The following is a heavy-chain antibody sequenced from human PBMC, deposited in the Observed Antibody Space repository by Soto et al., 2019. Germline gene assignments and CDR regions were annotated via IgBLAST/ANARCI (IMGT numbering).Heavy chain of an antibody. CDR2: IYHSGST. J-gene: IGHJ4*02. CDR3: ARIAAAGTNFDY. D-gene: IGHD6-13*01. Sequence: QVQLQESGPGLVKPSGTLSLTCAVSGGYISSSNWWSWVRQPPGKGLEWIGEIYHSGSTNYNPSLKSRVSISVDTSKNQFSLKLSSVTAADTAVYYGARIAAAGTNFDYWGQGTLVTVSS. V-gene: IGHV4-4*02. CDR1: GGYISSSNW.